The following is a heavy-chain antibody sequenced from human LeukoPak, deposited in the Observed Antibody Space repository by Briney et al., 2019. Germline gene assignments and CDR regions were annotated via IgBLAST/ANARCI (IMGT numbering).Heavy chain of an antibody. CDR2: IYPGDSDT. CDR3: GRSSSGYYDY. Sequence: GESLKISCKGSGYSFTSYWISWVRQLPGKGLEWMGVIYPGDSDTRYSPSFQGQVTFSSDKSISTAYLQWSSLKASDTAMYYCGRSSSGYYDYWGEGKLGTVSS. D-gene: IGHD3-22*01. J-gene: IGHJ4*02. V-gene: IGHV5-51*01. CDR1: GYSFTSYW.